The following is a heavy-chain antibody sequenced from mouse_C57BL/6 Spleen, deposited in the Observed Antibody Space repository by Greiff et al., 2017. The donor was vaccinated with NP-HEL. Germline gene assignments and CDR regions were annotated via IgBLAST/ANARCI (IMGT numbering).Heavy chain of an antibody. Sequence: QVQLKQPGAELVKPGASVKLSCKASGYTFASYWMQWVKQRPGQGLEWIGEIDPSDSYTNYNQKFKGKATLTVDTSSSTAYMQLSSLTSEDSAVYYCARYDPAGDYWGQGTTLTVSS. D-gene: IGHD2-3*01. CDR3: ARYDPAGDY. J-gene: IGHJ2*01. V-gene: IGHV1-50*01. CDR2: IDPSDSYT. CDR1: GYTFASYW.